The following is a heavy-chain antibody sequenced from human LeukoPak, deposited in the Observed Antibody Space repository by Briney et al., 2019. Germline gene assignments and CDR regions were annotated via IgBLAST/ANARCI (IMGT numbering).Heavy chain of an antibody. Sequence: PGGSLRLSCAASGFTFSSYSMNWVRQAPGKGLEWVSSISSSSRYIYYADSVKGRFTISRDNAKNSLYLQMNSLRAEDTAVYYCARDRGSYGYWIDYWGQGTLVTVSS. J-gene: IGHJ4*02. CDR2: ISSSSRYI. D-gene: IGHD5-18*01. CDR3: ARDRGSYGYWIDY. V-gene: IGHV3-21*01. CDR1: GFTFSSYS.